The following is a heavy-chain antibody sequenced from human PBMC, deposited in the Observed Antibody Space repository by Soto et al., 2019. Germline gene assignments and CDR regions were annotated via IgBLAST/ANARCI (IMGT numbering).Heavy chain of an antibody. D-gene: IGHD4-17*01. CDR1: GFTFSSYG. J-gene: IGHJ1*01. CDR3: ASAPGPYGDYGYFQH. Sequence: GGSLRLSCAASGFTFSSYGMHWVRQAPGKGLEWVAVIWYDGSNKYYADSVKGRFTISRDNSKNTLYLQMNSLRAEDTAVYYCASAPGPYGDYGYFQHWGQGTLVAV. CDR2: IWYDGSNK. V-gene: IGHV3-33*01.